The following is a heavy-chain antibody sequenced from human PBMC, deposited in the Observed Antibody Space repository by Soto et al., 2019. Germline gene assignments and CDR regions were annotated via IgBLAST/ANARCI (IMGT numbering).Heavy chain of an antibody. CDR1: GYTFTSYD. CDR2: MNPNSGNT. CDR3: ARGGSSSGRRYWYFDL. D-gene: IGHD6-19*01. V-gene: IGHV1-8*01. Sequence: QVQLVQSGAEVKKPGASVKVSCKASGYTFTSYDINWVRQATGQGLEWMGWMNPNSGNTGYAQKFQGRVTMTRNTSISTAYKELSSLRSEDTAVYYCARGGSSSGRRYWYFDLWGRGTLVTVSS. J-gene: IGHJ2*01.